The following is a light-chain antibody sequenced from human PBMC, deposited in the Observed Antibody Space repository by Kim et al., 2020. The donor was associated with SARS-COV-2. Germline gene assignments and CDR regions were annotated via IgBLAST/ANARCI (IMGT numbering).Light chain of an antibody. Sequence: DSQLTQSPSSLSASVGDRVTITCRTSQTMSRYLKWYQQTPERAPKLLFYAAATLQDGVPSMFSGNRSGTDYTLTISSLQHEDFATYFCQQSYTAPMFGQGTRLDIK. J-gene: IGKJ5*01. V-gene: IGKV1-39*01. CDR1: QTMSRY. CDR2: AAA. CDR3: QQSYTAPM.